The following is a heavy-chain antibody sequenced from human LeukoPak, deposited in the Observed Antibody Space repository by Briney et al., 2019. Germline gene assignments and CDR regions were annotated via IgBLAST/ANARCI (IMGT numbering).Heavy chain of an antibody. J-gene: IGHJ3*02. CDR2: ISSSSSYI. CDR1: GFTFSSYS. CDR3: ARVGVASDAFDI. Sequence: PGGSLRLSCAASGFTFSSYSMNWVRQAPGKGLEGVSSISSSSSYIYYADSAKGRFTISRDNAKNSLYLQMNSLRAEDTAVYYCARVGVASDAFDIWGQGTMVTVSS. V-gene: IGHV3-21*01. D-gene: IGHD3-3*01.